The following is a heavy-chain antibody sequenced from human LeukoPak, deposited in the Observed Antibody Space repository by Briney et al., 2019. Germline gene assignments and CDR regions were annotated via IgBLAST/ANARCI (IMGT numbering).Heavy chain of an antibody. D-gene: IGHD7-27*01. V-gene: IGHV4-39*07. J-gene: IGHJ4*02. CDR1: GGSISSSTSGWGWY. Sequence: KTSETLSLTCTVSGGSISSSTSGWGWYWGWIRQPPGKGLEWIGSIYYSGSTYYNPSLKGRVTISVDTSKNQFSLKLSSVTAADTAVYYCARGGDDFDYWGQGTLVTVSS. CDR3: ARGGDDFDY. CDR2: IYYSGST.